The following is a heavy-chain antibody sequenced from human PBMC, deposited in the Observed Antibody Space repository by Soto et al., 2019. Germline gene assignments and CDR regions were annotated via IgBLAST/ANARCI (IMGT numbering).Heavy chain of an antibody. D-gene: IGHD6-13*01. CDR3: ATQQQHYALDDY. CDR2: ISAYNGNT. J-gene: IGHJ4*02. CDR1: GYTFTSYG. Sequence: ASVKVSCKASGYTFTSYGISWVRQAPGQGLEWMGWISAYNGNTNYAQKLQGRVTMTTDTSTSTAYMELRSLRPDDTAVYYCATQQQHYALDDYWGQGTLVTVSS. V-gene: IGHV1-18*01.